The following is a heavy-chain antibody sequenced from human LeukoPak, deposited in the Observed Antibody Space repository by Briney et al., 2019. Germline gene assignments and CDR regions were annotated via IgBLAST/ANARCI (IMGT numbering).Heavy chain of an antibody. CDR1: GFSFSNAW. J-gene: IGHJ3*01. V-gene: IGHV3-15*01. CDR2: IKSKPHGGTA. CDR3: TTDAPYYYGSGTKTDAFDL. D-gene: IGHD3-10*01. Sequence: GGSLRLSCAASGFSFSNAWMSWVRQAPGKGLEWVGRIKSKPHGGTADHSAPVRGRFTISRDDSQNTLYLQMNSLKTEDTAVYYCTTDAPYYYGSGTKTDAFDLWGQGTMVTVSS.